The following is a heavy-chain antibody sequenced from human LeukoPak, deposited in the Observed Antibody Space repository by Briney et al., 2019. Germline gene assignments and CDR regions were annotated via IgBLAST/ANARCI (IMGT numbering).Heavy chain of an antibody. D-gene: IGHD2-15*01. Sequence: ASVKVSCKASGYSFTSYYMHWVRQAPGQGLEWMGIINPTGGITRYAQKFQGRVTMTRDTSTSTVYMELSSLRSEDTAVYFCAGDPPRDIVVEVDGTHYHYGMDVWGQGTTVTVSS. J-gene: IGHJ6*02. V-gene: IGHV1-46*03. CDR2: INPTGGIT. CDR1: GYSFTSYY. CDR3: AGDPPRDIVVEVDGTHYHYGMDV.